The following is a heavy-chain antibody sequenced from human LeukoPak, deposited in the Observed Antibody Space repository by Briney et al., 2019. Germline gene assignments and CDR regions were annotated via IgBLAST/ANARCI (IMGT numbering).Heavy chain of an antibody. CDR2: ISSTSSTI. CDR3: ARDPNYGGKGGFDY. V-gene: IGHV3-48*02. D-gene: IGHD4-23*01. CDR1: GFTFSSYS. Sequence: GGSLRLSCAASGFTFSSYSMNLVRQAPGKGLEWVSYISSTSSTIYYAESVKGRFTISRDNAKNSLNLQMNSLRDEDTAVYYCARDPNYGGKGGFDYWGQGTLVTVSS. J-gene: IGHJ4*02.